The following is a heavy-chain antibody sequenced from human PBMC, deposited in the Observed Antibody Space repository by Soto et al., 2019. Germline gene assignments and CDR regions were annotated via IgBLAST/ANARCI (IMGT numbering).Heavy chain of an antibody. Sequence: SESLSLTCTVSGGSVSSGRFYWSWIRQPPGKGLEWIGYIYYSGSTKYNPSLRSRVTISVDTSKNQFSLKLTSVAAADTAVYYCARSGSGSGWLGGQGTLVTVSS. CDR3: ARSGSGSGWL. J-gene: IGHJ4*02. V-gene: IGHV4-61*01. CDR1: GGSVSSGRFY. CDR2: IYYSGST. D-gene: IGHD6-19*01.